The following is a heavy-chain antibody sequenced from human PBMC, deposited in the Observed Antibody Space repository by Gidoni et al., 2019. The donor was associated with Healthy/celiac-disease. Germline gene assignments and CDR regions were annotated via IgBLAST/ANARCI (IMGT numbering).Heavy chain of an antibody. CDR2: ISSSGSTI. V-gene: IGHV3-11*01. CDR1: GFTFSDYY. J-gene: IGHJ6*02. CDR3: ARDPPYDSSGYYYYYYYGMDV. D-gene: IGHD3-22*01. Sequence: QVQLVESGGGLVKPGGSLRLSCAASGFTFSDYYMRWIRQAPGKGLEWVSYISSSGSTIYYADSVKGRFTISRDNDKNSLYLQMNSLRAEDTAVYYCARDPPYDSSGYYYYYYYGMDVWGQGTTVTVSS.